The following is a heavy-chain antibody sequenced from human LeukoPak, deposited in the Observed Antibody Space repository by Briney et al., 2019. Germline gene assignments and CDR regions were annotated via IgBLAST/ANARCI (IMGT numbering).Heavy chain of an antibody. CDR2: ISGSGGST. V-gene: IGHV3-23*01. Sequence: GGSLRLSCAASGFTFSSYAMSWVRQAPGKGLEWVSAISGSGGSTYYADSVKGRFTISRDNSKNTVYLQMNSLRAEDTAVYYCARGYSSSWYRVLDYWGQGTLVTVSS. CDR1: GFTFSSYA. CDR3: ARGYSSSWYRVLDY. D-gene: IGHD6-13*01. J-gene: IGHJ4*02.